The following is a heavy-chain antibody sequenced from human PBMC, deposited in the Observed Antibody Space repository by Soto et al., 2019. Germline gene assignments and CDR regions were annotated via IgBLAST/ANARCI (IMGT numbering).Heavy chain of an antibody. J-gene: IGHJ4*02. CDR3: ARVGCSSTSCEYFDY. Sequence: PGGSLRLSCAASGFTFSSYSMNWVRQAPGKGLEWVSYISSSSSTIYYADSVKGRFTISRDNAKNSLYLQMNSLRAEDTAVYYCARVGCSSTSCEYFDYWGQGTLVTVSS. CDR2: ISSSSSTI. D-gene: IGHD2-2*01. V-gene: IGHV3-48*01. CDR1: GFTFSSYS.